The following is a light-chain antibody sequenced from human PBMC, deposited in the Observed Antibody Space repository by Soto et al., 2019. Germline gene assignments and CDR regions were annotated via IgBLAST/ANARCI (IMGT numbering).Light chain of an antibody. J-gene: IGKJ1*01. V-gene: IGKV2-24*01. CDR2: QIF. CDR3: MQFAHLPRT. Sequence: DVVLTQTPLSSPVTLGQPASISCRSSQSLVYSDGNTYLSWLQQRPGQPPRLLVYQIFNRFSGVPDRFSGSGAGTDFTLKISRVEAEDVGVYYCMQFAHLPRTFGQGTKLEI. CDR1: QSLVYSDGNTY.